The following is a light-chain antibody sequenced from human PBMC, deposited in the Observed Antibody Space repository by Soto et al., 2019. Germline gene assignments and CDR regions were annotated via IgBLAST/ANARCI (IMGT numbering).Light chain of an antibody. CDR2: GNT. Sequence: QSVLTQPPSVSGAPGQKVTISCTGSSPNIGAGYDVHWYQQLPGTAPKLLIFGNTHRPSGVPDRFSGSKSGTSASLAITGLQPEDEADYYCHSYDISLSGYVFGPGTKLTVL. CDR1: SPNIGAGYD. CDR3: HSYDISLSGYV. J-gene: IGLJ1*01. V-gene: IGLV1-40*01.